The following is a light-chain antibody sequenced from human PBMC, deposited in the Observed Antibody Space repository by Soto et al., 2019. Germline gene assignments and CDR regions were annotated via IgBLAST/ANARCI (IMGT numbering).Light chain of an antibody. Sequence: DIVLTQSPGTLYLSPGERATLSCSASQSVSSGYLAWYQQRPGQAPRLLIYGVSSRASGIPDRFFGSGSGTDFTLTINRLEPEDFAVYYCQQYANSPITFGQGTRLEI. CDR1: QSVSSGY. J-gene: IGKJ5*01. CDR2: GVS. V-gene: IGKV3-20*01. CDR3: QQYANSPIT.